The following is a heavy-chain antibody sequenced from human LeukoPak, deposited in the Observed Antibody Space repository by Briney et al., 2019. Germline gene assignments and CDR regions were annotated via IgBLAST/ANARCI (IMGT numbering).Heavy chain of an antibody. V-gene: IGHV3-20*04. D-gene: IGHD1-1*01. CDR3: ARDGPGTTAVGAFDI. Sequence: PGGSLRLSCAASGFTFSSYAMSWVRQAPGKGLEWVSGINWNGGSTGYADSVKGRFTISRDNAKNSLYLQMNSLRAEDTALYYCARDGPGTTAVGAFDIWGQGTMVTVSS. CDR2: INWNGGST. J-gene: IGHJ3*02. CDR1: GFTFSSYA.